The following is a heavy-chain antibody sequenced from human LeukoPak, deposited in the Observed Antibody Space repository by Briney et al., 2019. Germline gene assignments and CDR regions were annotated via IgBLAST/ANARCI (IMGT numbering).Heavy chain of an antibody. D-gene: IGHD3-9*01. Sequence: GGSLRLSCAASGFTFSNYAMSWVRQAPGKGLEWVSAILGSGGSTYYADPVKGRFTVSRDNSKSTLYLQMNSLRAEDTALYYCAKWGDYDVLTGYYVPDYWGQGTLVTVSS. CDR1: GFTFSNYA. J-gene: IGHJ4*02. V-gene: IGHV3-23*01. CDR3: AKWGDYDVLTGYYVPDY. CDR2: ILGSGGST.